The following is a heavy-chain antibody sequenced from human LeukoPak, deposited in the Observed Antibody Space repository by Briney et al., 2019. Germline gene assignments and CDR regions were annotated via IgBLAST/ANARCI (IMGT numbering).Heavy chain of an antibody. J-gene: IGHJ4*02. Sequence: ASVKVSCKASGYTFTSYDINWVRQATGQGLEWMGWINPNSGGTNYAQKFQGRVTMTRDTSISTAYMELSRLRSDDTAVYYCARGAYGSGKVDYWGQGTLVTVSS. CDR2: INPNSGGT. V-gene: IGHV1-2*02. D-gene: IGHD3-10*01. CDR3: ARGAYGSGKVDY. CDR1: GYTFTSYD.